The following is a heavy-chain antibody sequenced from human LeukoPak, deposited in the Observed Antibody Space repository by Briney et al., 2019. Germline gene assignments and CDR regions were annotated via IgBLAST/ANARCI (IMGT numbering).Heavy chain of an antibody. D-gene: IGHD2-2*03. CDR1: GGSISSYY. Sequence: PSETLSLTCTVSGGSISSYYWSWTRQPPGKGLEWIGYIYYSGSTNYNPSLKSRVTISVDTSKNQFSLKLSSVTAADTAVYYCARGVGYCSSTSCYSTFYGMDVWGQGTTVTVSS. CDR2: IYYSGST. V-gene: IGHV4-59*01. J-gene: IGHJ6*02. CDR3: ARGVGYCSSTSCYSTFYGMDV.